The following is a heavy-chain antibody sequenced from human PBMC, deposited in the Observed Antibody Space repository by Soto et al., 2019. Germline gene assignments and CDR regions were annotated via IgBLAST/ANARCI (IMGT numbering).Heavy chain of an antibody. D-gene: IGHD2-21*02. CDR1: GLTFRTFA. Sequence: EVQLLESGGGLVQPGGSLRLSCAASGLTFRTFAMSWVRQAPGKGLEWVSAISVSGGSTYYADSVKGRFTMSRDNSKNTVYLQMNSRRAEDTAVYYCARGGGDDYFDYWGQGTLVTVSS. J-gene: IGHJ4*02. V-gene: IGHV3-23*01. CDR3: ARGGGDDYFDY. CDR2: ISVSGGST.